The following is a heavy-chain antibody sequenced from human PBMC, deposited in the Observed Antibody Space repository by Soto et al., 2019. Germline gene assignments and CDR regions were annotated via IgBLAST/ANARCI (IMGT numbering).Heavy chain of an antibody. CDR3: ARAHVGSRWGYVDK. J-gene: IGHJ4*02. CDR2: ISSSNNI. V-gene: IGHV3-21*01. CDR1: GFVFRSYS. Sequence: EVLLVESGGGLVKPGGSLRLSCAASGFVFRSYSMSWVRQAPGKGLEWVSAISSSNNIDYADSVKGRFRISRDNAKNSLFLEMNSLRGGATAVYYCARAHVGSRWGYVDKWGQGALVNVSS. D-gene: IGHD6-13*01.